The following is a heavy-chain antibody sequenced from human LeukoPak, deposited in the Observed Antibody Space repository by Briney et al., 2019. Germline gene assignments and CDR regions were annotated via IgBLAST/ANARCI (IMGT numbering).Heavy chain of an antibody. J-gene: IGHJ4*02. D-gene: IGHD2-15*01. Sequence: GASVKVSCKASGYTFTGYYMHWVRQAPGQGLEWMGWINPNSGGTNYAQKFQGWVTMTRDTSISTAYMELSRLRSDDTAVYYCARGGSSHSDPYYFDYWGQGTLVTVSS. CDR3: ARGGSSHSDPYYFDY. CDR1: GYTFTGYY. V-gene: IGHV1-2*04. CDR2: INPNSGGT.